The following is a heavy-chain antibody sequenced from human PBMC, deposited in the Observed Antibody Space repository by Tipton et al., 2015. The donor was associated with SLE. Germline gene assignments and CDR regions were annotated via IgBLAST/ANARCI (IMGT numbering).Heavy chain of an antibody. V-gene: IGHV3-33*01. Sequence: SLRLSCAASGFTFSSYGMHWVRQAPGKGLEWVAVIWYDGGNKYYADSVKGRFTISRDNSKNTLYLQMNSLRAEDTAVYYCAREGYSSSPGGYWGQGTLVTVSS. CDR3: AREGYSSSPGGY. CDR1: GFTFSSYG. D-gene: IGHD6-13*01. J-gene: IGHJ4*02. CDR2: IWYDGGNK.